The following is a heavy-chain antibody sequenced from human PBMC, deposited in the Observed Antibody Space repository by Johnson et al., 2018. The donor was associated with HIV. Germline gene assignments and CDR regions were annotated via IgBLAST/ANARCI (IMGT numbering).Heavy chain of an antibody. D-gene: IGHD2-21*01. V-gene: IGHV3-33*06. CDR1: GFTLSSYG. Sequence: QVQLVESGGGVVQPGRSLRLSCAASGFTLSSYGMHWVRQAPGKGLEWVAVIWYDGSNKYYADSVKGRFTISRDNSKNTLYLQMNSLRAEDTAVYYCAKGGVPYCGGDCYDAFDIWGQGTMVTVSS. CDR2: IWYDGSNK. J-gene: IGHJ3*02. CDR3: AKGGVPYCGGDCYDAFDI.